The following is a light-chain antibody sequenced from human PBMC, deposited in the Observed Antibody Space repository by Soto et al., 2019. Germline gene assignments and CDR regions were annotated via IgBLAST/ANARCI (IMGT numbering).Light chain of an antibody. CDR1: QSVSSS. CDR2: GAS. V-gene: IGKV3-20*01. J-gene: IGKJ1*01. Sequence: EIVLTQSPATLSLSPGERATLSCRASQSVSSSLAWYQQKPGQAPRLLIYGASNRAAGTPDRFSGSGSGTDFTLTISRVEPEDFAVYYCQQYGSSPGTFGQGTKVDIK. CDR3: QQYGSSPGT.